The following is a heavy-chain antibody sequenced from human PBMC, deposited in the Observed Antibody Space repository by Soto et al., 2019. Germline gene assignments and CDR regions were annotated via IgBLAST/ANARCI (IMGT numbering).Heavy chain of an antibody. CDR1: GVSICSGDYY. Sequence: SETLSLTCTVSGVSICSGDYYWSWMGQPPGKCLEWIGYIYYSGSTYYNPSLKSRVTISVDTSKNQFSLKLSSVTAADAAVYYCARDTQGRGRFEYWGQGTRGTVSS. V-gene: IGHV4-30-4*01. CDR2: IYYSGST. CDR3: ARDTQGRGRFEY. D-gene: IGHD6-25*01. J-gene: IGHJ4*02.